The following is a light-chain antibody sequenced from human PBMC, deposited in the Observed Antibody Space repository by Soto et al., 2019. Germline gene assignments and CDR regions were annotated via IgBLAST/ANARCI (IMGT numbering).Light chain of an antibody. CDR2: AAS. Sequence: IQLTQSPSSLSASVGDRVTITCRAGQDIAIYLAWYQQKPGEAPKLLIYAASTLYGGVPSRFSGSGSGTDFALTITSLQAEDFETYYCQQLRMYPSTLGGGTKVDIK. V-gene: IGKV1-9*01. J-gene: IGKJ4*01. CDR1: QDIAIY. CDR3: QQLRMYPST.